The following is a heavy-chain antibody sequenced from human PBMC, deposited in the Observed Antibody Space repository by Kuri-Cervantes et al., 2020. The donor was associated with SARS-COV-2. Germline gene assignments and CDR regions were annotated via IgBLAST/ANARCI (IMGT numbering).Heavy chain of an antibody. CDR2: IYWDDDK. V-gene: IGHV2-5*04. J-gene: IGHJ6*02. Sequence: SGPTLVKPTQTLTLTCTFSGFSLSTSGVGVGWIRQPPGKALEWLAVIYWDDDKRYSPSLKNRLTITKDNSKKQVVLTMTNMDPVDTGTYYCVRSNSWTPLYYGLDVWGQGTTVTVSS. CDR3: VRSNSWTPLYYGLDV. D-gene: IGHD3/OR15-3a*01. CDR1: GFSLSTSGVG.